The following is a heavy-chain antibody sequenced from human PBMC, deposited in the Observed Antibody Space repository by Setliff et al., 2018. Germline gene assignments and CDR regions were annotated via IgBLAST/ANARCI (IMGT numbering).Heavy chain of an antibody. Sequence: GGSLRLSCAASGFTFSSYAMSWVRQAPGKGLEWVSVISDSGGTTYYADSVKGRFTISRDNAKNSLYLQMNSLRAEDTAVYYCARESVAATYNWFDPWGQGTLVTVSS. CDR1: GFTFSSYA. V-gene: IGHV3-23*01. J-gene: IGHJ5*02. D-gene: IGHD2-15*01. CDR3: ARESVAATYNWFDP. CDR2: ISDSGGTT.